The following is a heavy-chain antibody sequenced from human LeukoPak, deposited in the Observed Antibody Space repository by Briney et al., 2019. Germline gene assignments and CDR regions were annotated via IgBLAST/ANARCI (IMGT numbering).Heavy chain of an antibody. J-gene: IGHJ3*02. Sequence: ASVKVSCKASGYTFTDYYMHWVRQAPGQGLQWMGWINPNSGVTNSAQNFQGRISMTRDTSISTAYMELSRLGSDDTAVNYCTRDGAFDIWGQGTMVTVSS. V-gene: IGHV1-2*02. CDR3: TRDGAFDI. CDR1: GYTFTDYY. CDR2: INPNSGVT.